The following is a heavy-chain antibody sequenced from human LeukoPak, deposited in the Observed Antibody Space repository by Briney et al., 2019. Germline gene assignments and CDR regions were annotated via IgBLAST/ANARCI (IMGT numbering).Heavy chain of an antibody. J-gene: IGHJ4*02. CDR1: GYTFTSYY. CDR2: INPSGGST. CDR3: ASWGIAAASDDY. V-gene: IGHV1-46*01. Sequence: GASVKVSCKASGYTFTSYYMHWVRQAPGQGLEWMGIINPSGGSTSYAQKFQGRVTITADESTSTAYMELSSLRSEDTAVYYCASWGIAAASDDYWGQGTLVTVSS. D-gene: IGHD6-13*01.